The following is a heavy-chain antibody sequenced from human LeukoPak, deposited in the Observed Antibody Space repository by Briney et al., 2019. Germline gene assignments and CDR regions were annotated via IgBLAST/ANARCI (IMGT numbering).Heavy chain of an antibody. CDR2: IYYSGST. J-gene: IGHJ3*02. Sequence: SETLSLTCTVSGGSISSSSYYWGWIRQPPGKGLERIGSIYYSGSTYYNPSLKSRVTISVDTSKNQFSLKLSSVTAADTAVYYCARHPITDAFDIWGQGTMVTVSP. V-gene: IGHV4-39*01. CDR1: GGSISSSSYY. CDR3: ARHPITDAFDI.